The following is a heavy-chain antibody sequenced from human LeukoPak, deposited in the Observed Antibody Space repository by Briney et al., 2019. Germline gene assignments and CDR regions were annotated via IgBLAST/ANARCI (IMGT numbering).Heavy chain of an antibody. CDR1: GGSISTYY. D-gene: IGHD5-12*01. V-gene: IGHV4-59*01. CDR2: IYYSGST. J-gene: IGHJ4*02. Sequence: SETLSLTCSVSGGSISTYYLSWIRQPPGRGLDWIGYIYYSGSTNYNPSLKRRVTLSVDTSKNQFSLKLSSVTAADTAVYYCARGQTGGYVDYFDYWGQGTLVTVSS. CDR3: ARGQTGGYVDYFDY.